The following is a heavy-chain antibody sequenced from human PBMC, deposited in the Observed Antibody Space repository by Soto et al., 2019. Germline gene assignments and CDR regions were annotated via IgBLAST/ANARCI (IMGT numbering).Heavy chain of an antibody. CDR2: IYYSGRT. V-gene: IGHV4-39*01. CDR1: GGSISSSSYY. D-gene: IGHD1-1*01. J-gene: IGHJ5*02. CDR3: ARHIGPVQSNPYGRENDWFDP. Sequence: QLQESGPGLVKPSETLSLTCTVSGGSISSSSYYWGWIRQPPGKGLEWIGSIYYSGRTYYNPSLTNRPTLPAHTSKNQFSLKMTSLTSADTAVYECARHIGPVQSNPYGRENDWFDPWGQGTLVTVSS.